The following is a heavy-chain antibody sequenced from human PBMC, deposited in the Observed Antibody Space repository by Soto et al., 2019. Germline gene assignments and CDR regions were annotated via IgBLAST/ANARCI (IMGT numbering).Heavy chain of an antibody. V-gene: IGHV3-48*02. CDR3: ARDRRDLVTKYCTNGVCYTSNKYYYYYGMDV. Sequence: GGSLRLSCAASGFTFSSYSMNWVRQAPGKGLEWVSYISSSSSTIYYADSVKGRFTISRDNAKNSLYLQMNSLRDEDTAVYYCARDRRDLVTKYCTNGVCYTSNKYYYYYGMDVWGQGTTVTVSS. CDR2: ISSSSSTI. J-gene: IGHJ6*02. CDR1: GFTFSSYS. D-gene: IGHD2-8*01.